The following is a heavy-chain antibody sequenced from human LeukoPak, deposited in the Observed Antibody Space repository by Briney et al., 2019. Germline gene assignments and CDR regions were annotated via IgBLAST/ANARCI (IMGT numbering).Heavy chain of an antibody. CDR1: GFTFSDYD. CDR2: IGTAGDT. D-gene: IGHD1-1*01. Sequence: GGSLRLSCAASGFTFSDYDMHWVRQATGKGLEWVSAIGTAGDTYYTGSVKGRFTISRENAKTSLYLQMNSLRAGDTAVYYCVRVAKERVGGVYYFDYWGQGTPVTVSS. J-gene: IGHJ4*02. CDR3: VRVAKERVGGVYYFDY. V-gene: IGHV3-13*01.